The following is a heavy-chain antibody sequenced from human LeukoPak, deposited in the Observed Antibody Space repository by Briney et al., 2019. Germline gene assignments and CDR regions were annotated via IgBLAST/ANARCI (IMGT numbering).Heavy chain of an antibody. CDR3: ARDLPDLYSSGWTSFDY. D-gene: IGHD6-19*01. CDR2: ISSSSSTI. Sequence: GGSLRLSCAASGFTLSSYSMNWVRQAPGKGLEWVSYISSSSSTIYYADSVKGRFTISRDNAKNSLYLQMNSLRAEDTAVYYCARDLPDLYSSGWTSFDYWGQGTLVTVSS. V-gene: IGHV3-48*01. CDR1: GFTLSSYS. J-gene: IGHJ4*02.